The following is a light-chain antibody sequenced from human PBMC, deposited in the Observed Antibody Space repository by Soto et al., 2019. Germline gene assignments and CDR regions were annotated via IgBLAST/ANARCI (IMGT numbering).Light chain of an antibody. CDR2: GAS. CDR3: QQYGSSPALT. Sequence: EIVLTQSPGTLSLSPGERATLSCRASQSVSSSYLAWYQQKPGQAPRLLIYGASSRATGIPDRFSGSGSGTDFTLNISRLEPEDLAVYYCQQYGSSPALTFGGGTKVEIK. J-gene: IGKJ4*01. CDR1: QSVSSSY. V-gene: IGKV3-20*01.